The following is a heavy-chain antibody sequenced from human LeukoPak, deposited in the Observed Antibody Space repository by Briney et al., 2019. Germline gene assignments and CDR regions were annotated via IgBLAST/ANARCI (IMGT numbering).Heavy chain of an antibody. CDR3: ARVAVYYFDY. CDR2: INHSGST. J-gene: IGHJ4*02. V-gene: IGHV4-34*01. CDR1: GGSFSGYY. D-gene: IGHD6-19*01. Sequence: SETLSLTCAVYGGSFSGYYWSWIRQPPGKGLEWIGEINHSGSTNYNPSLKSRVTLSVDTSKSQFSLKLSSVTAADTAVYYCARVAVYYFDYWGQGTLVTVSS.